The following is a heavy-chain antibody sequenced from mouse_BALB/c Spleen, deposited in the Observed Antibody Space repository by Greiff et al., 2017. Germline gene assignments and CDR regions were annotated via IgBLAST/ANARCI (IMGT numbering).Heavy chain of an antibody. D-gene: IGHD2-1*01. J-gene: IGHJ4*01. CDR2: IYPGNVNT. V-gene: IGHV1S56*01. CDR1: GYTFTSYY. CDR3: ARDGNYGMDY. Sequence: VQLQQSGPELVKPGASVRISCKASGYTFTSYYIHWVKQRPGQGLEWIGWIYPGNVNTKYNEKFKGKATLTADKSSSTAYMQLSSLTSEDSAVYFCARDGNYGMDYWGQGTSVTVSS.